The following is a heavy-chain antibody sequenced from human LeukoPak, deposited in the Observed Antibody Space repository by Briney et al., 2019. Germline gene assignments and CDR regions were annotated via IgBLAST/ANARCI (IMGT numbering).Heavy chain of an antibody. V-gene: IGHV4-31*03. CDR3: ARRGYDSSGYYYAY. J-gene: IGHJ4*02. CDR1: GGSISSGGYY. D-gene: IGHD3-22*01. CDR2: IYYSGST. Sequence: PSETLSLTCTVSGGSISSGGYYWSWIRQHPGKGLEWIGYIYYSGSTYYNPSLKSRVTISVDTSKNQFSLKLSSVTAADTAVYYCARRGYDSSGYYYAYWGQGTLVTVSS.